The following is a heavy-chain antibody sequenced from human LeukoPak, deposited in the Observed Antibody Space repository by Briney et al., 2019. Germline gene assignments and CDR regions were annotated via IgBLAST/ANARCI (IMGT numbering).Heavy chain of an antibody. Sequence: SGPTLVNPTQTLTLTCTFSGFSLSTSGVGVGWIRQPPGKALEWLALIYCNDDKPYSPSLKSRLTITKDTSKNQVVLTMTNMDPVDTATYYCVHSGLVGGLFDYWGQGTLVTVSS. CDR3: VHSGLVGGLFDY. CDR2: IYCNDDK. V-gene: IGHV2-5*01. D-gene: IGHD6-6*01. CDR1: GFSLSTSGVG. J-gene: IGHJ4*02.